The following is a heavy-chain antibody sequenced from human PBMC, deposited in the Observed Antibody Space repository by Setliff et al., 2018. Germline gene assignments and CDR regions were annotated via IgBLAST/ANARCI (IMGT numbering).Heavy chain of an antibody. CDR1: GGTFSSYG. J-gene: IGHJ3*02. CDR2: ISGYNGYT. D-gene: IGHD2-2*01. Sequence: ASVKVSCKASGGTFSSYGINWVRQAPGQGLEWMGWISGYNGYTVYAQKLQGRVTLTTDTSTGTAYMEVRSLRSDDTAQYYCVRDRAAIVVGPPTAAFDIWGQGTMVTVSS. V-gene: IGHV1-18*01. CDR3: VRDRAAIVVGPPTAAFDI.